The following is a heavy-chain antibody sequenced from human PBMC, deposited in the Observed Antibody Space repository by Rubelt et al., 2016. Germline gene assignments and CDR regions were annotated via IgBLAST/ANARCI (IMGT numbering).Heavy chain of an antibody. J-gene: IGHJ4*02. CDR2: FYPHKGAT. V-gene: IGHV1-2*02. CDR1: GYTFIDYY. Sequence: QVQLVQSGAEVKKPGASVKVSCKASGYTFIDYYIHWVRQAPGQGLEWMGYFYPHKGATKYAPRFQGRVTITSQTSITTVYMELSRLRSDDTAVYYCVREGFHNWGQGTLVTVSS. CDR3: VREGFHN.